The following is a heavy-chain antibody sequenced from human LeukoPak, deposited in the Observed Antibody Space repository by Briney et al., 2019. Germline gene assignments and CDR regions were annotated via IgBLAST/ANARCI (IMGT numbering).Heavy chain of an antibody. CDR1: GYTFTSYG. J-gene: IGHJ6*02. CDR3: ARRYFDFRMDV. CDR2: IIPIFGTA. Sequence: SVTVSCKASGYTFTSYGISWVRQAPGQGLEWMGGIIPIFGTANYAQKFQGRVTITADESTSTAYMELSSLRSEDTAVYYCARRYFDFRMDVWGQGTTVTVSS. V-gene: IGHV1-69*13. D-gene: IGHD3-9*01.